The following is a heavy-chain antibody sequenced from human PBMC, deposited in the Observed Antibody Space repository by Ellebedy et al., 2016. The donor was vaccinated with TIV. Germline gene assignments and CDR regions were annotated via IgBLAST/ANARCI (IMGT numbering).Heavy chain of an antibody. J-gene: IGHJ4*02. D-gene: IGHD3-10*01. Sequence: AASVKVSCKASGYTFTGYYIHWVRQAPGQGLEWMGIIDPSGGSTTYAQKFQCRVTMTRDTSTSTVYMELSSLRSEDTAVYYCAREEGYGSGDYWGQGTLVTVSS. V-gene: IGHV1-46*01. CDR3: AREEGYGSGDY. CDR1: GYTFTGYY. CDR2: IDPSGGST.